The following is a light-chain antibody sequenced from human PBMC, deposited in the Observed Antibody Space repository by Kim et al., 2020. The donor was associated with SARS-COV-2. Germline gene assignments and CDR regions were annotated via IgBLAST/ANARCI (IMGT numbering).Light chain of an antibody. Sequence: QSVLTQPPSASGTPGQRVTISCSGSSSNIGSNYVYWYQQVPGTAPKLLIYSNSQRPSGVPDRFSGSKSGTSASLAISGLRSEDEADYYCATWDDSLSVFYVFGTGTKVTVL. J-gene: IGLJ1*01. CDR3: ATWDDSLSVFYV. CDR1: SSNIGSNY. CDR2: SNS. V-gene: IGLV1-47*02.